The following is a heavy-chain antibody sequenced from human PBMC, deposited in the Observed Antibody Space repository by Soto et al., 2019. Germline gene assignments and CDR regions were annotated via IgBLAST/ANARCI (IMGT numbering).Heavy chain of an antibody. D-gene: IGHD3-22*01. Sequence: GGSLRRSCAASGFTVSSNYMSWVRQAPGKGLEWVSVIYSGGSTYYADSVKGRFTISRHNSKNTLYLQMNSLRAEDTAVYYCASTYYYDSSGYGTRDAFDIWGQGTMVTASS. CDR1: GFTVSSNY. J-gene: IGHJ3*02. CDR3: ASTYYYDSSGYGTRDAFDI. V-gene: IGHV3-53*04. CDR2: IYSGGST.